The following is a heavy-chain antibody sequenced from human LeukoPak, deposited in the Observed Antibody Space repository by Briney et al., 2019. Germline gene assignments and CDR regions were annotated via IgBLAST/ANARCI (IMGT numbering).Heavy chain of an antibody. D-gene: IGHD2-8*01. V-gene: IGHV3-30*02. Sequence: GGSLRLSCAVSGLIFSSYGMHWVRQAPGKGLEWVAFIRYDGSNKYYADSVKGRFTISRDNSKNTLYLHLNSLRAQDTAVYYCAREMALANAFDIWGQGTMVTVSS. J-gene: IGHJ3*02. CDR3: AREMALANAFDI. CDR2: IRYDGSNK. CDR1: GLIFSSYG.